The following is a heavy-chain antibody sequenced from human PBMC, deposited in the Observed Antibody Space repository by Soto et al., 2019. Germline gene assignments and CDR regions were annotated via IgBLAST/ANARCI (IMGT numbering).Heavy chain of an antibody. D-gene: IGHD3-22*01. V-gene: IGHV4-39*01. CDR1: GGSIINSNYY. J-gene: IGHJ4*02. Sequence: SETLSLTCNVSGGSIINSNYYWGWIRQPPGKGLEWIGSIYYTGSTYYNPSLKSRVTISVDTSKNQFSLKLDSVTATDTAVYFCERHSIWLLLSDYWGQGSLVTVSS. CDR2: IYYTGST. CDR3: ERHSIWLLLSDY.